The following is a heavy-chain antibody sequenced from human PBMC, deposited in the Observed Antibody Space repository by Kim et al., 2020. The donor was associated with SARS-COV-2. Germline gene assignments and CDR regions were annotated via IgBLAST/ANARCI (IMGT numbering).Heavy chain of an antibody. Sequence: GGSLRLSCAASGFTFSSYEMNWVRQAPGKGLEWVSYISGIGTTIYYADSVKGRFTISRDNAKNSLFLQMNSLRAEDTAVYYCVRDPHYGSGWAFDPWGQGTLVTVSS. V-gene: IGHV3-48*03. CDR2: ISGIGTTI. J-gene: IGHJ5*02. CDR3: VRDPHYGSGWAFDP. CDR1: GFTFSSYE. D-gene: IGHD6-19*01.